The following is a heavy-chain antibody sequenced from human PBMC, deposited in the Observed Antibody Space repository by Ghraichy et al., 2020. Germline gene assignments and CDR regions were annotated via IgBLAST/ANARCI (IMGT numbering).Heavy chain of an antibody. J-gene: IGHJ4*02. CDR3: AKADGYNTFSY. D-gene: IGHD5-24*01. CDR1: GFTFWDYT. V-gene: IGHV3-43*01. CDR2: ISWDGGST. Sequence: ESLNISCAASGFTFWDYTMHWVRQAPGKGLEWVSLISWDGGSTYYADSVKGRFTISRDNSKNSLYLQMNSLRTEDTALYYCAKADGYNTFSYWGQGTLVTVSS.